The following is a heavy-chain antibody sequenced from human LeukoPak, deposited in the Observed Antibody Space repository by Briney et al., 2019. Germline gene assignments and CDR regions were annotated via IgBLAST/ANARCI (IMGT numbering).Heavy chain of an antibody. CDR3: ARAAYGQWQGPGRYDY. CDR2: IYYSGST. V-gene: IGHV4-59*01. D-gene: IGHD6-19*01. J-gene: IGHJ4*02. CDR1: GGSISSYY. Sequence: PSETLSLTCTVSGGSISSYYWSWIRQPPGKGLEWIGYIYYSGSTNYNPSLKSRVTISVDTSKNQFSLKLSSVTAADTAVYYCARAAYGQWQGPGRYDYWGQGTLVTVSS.